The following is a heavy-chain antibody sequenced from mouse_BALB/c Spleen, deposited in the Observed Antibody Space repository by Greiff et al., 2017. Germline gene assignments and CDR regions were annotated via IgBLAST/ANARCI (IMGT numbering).Heavy chain of an antibody. CDR2: INSNGGST. J-gene: IGHJ1*01. CDR3: ARDGGYVWYFDV. V-gene: IGHV5-6-3*01. Sequence: DVQLVESGGGLVQPGGSLKLSCAASGFTFSSYGMSWVRQTPDKRLELVATINSNGGSTYYPDSVKGRFTISRDNAKNTLYLQMSSLKSEDTAMYYCARDGGYVWYFDVWGAGTTVTVSS. D-gene: IGHD2-14*01. CDR1: GFTFSSYG.